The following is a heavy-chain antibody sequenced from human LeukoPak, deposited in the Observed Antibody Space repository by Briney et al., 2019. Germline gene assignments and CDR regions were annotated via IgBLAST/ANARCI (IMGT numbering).Heavy chain of an antibody. Sequence: PETLSLTCTVSGGSISSDYWSWIRQPPGKGLEWIGHTYNSGSTNYNPSLTSRVTISVDSSKNQFSLKLSSVTAADTAVYYCARNRGISGYDLRVGYWGQGTLVTVSP. CDR1: GGSISSDY. J-gene: IGHJ4*02. CDR2: TYNSGST. V-gene: IGHV4-59*08. CDR3: ARNRGISGYDLRVGY. D-gene: IGHD5-12*01.